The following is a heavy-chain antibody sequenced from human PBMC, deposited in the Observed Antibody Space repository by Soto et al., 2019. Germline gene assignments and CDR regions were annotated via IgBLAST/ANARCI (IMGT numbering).Heavy chain of an antibody. CDR2: IYYSGST. CDR1: GGSISSGGYY. CDR3: ASSPEWVVPAAMRWIPWFDP. J-gene: IGHJ5*02. D-gene: IGHD2-2*01. Sequence: SETLSLTCTVSGGSISSGGYYWSCIRQHPGKGLEWIGYIYYSGSTYYNPSLKSRVTISVDTSKNQFSLKLSSVTAADTAVYYCASSPEWVVPAAMRWIPWFDPWGQGTLVTVSS. V-gene: IGHV4-31*03.